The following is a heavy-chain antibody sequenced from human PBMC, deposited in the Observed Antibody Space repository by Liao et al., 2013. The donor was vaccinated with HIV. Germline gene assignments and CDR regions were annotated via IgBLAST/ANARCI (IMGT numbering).Heavy chain of an antibody. V-gene: IGHV4-61*08. J-gene: IGHJ1*01. CDR1: GGSISSGDYY. CDR2: VYHTAIT. CDR3: VSGGWNEYFHH. D-gene: IGHD1-1*01. Sequence: QVQLQESGPGLVKPSQTLSLTCAVSGGSISSGDYYWSWIRQPPGKGLEWIGYVYHTAITDSNPSLKSRVTISIDTSKSQFSLKLTSVTAADTAVYFCVSGGWNEYFHHWGQGTLVTVSS.